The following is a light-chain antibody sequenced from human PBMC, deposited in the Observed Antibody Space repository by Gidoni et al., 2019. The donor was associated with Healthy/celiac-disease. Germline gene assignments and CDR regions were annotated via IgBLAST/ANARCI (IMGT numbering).Light chain of an antibody. V-gene: IGKV1-33*01. J-gene: IGKJ4*01. CDR3: QQYDNLPLT. CDR1: QDISYY. Sequence: DIQMTQSPSSLSASVGDRVTITCQASQDISYYLNWYQQKPVKATKLMNYDASNLETGVPSRFSGSGSGTDFTFTISSLQPEDIATYYCQQYDNLPLTFGGGTKVEIK. CDR2: DAS.